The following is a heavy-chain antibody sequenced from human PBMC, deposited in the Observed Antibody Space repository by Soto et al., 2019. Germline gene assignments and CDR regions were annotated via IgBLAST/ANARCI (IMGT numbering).Heavy chain of an antibody. V-gene: IGHV3-30-3*01. D-gene: IGHD6-19*01. Sequence: QVQLVESGGGVVQPGRSLRLSCAASGFTFSSYAMHWVRQAPGKGLEWVAVISYDGSNKYYADYVKGRFTISRDNSKNTLYLQMNSLRAEDTAVYYCAGYSSVWWSRNDHWYWGQGTLVTVSS. J-gene: IGHJ4*02. CDR3: AGYSSVWWSRNDHWY. CDR1: GFTFSSYA. CDR2: ISYDGSNK.